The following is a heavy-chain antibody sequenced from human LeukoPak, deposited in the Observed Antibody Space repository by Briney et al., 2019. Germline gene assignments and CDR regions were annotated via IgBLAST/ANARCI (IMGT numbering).Heavy chain of an antibody. D-gene: IGHD3-22*01. Sequence: GGSLRLSCVASGFAFNKYATHWVRQAPGKGLEWLTFIRHDGSFKEYADSVKGRFIISRDNSKNTLYLQMNSLRAEDTAVYYCAKDRPSGWITMIVVAYDYWGQGTLVTVSS. CDR2: IRHDGSFK. J-gene: IGHJ4*02. CDR1: GFAFNKYA. V-gene: IGHV3-30*02. CDR3: AKDRPSGWITMIVVAYDY.